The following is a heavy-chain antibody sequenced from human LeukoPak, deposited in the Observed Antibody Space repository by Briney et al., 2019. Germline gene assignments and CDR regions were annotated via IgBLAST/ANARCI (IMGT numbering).Heavy chain of an antibody. J-gene: IGHJ4*02. Sequence: GGSLRFSCAASGFTFSTYAMHWVRQAPGKGLEWVAHISYDGSHDYYADSVKGRFTISRNKSKNTLYLQMNSLRAEDTAVYYCARGTGVYVISPFDYWGQGTLVTVSS. CDR1: GFTFSTYA. V-gene: IGHV3-30*01. CDR3: ARGTGVYVISPFDY. CDR2: ISYDGSHD. D-gene: IGHD2-8*01.